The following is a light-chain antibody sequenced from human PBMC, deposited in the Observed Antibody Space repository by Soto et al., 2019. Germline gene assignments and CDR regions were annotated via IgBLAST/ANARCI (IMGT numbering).Light chain of an antibody. V-gene: IGKV3-11*01. Sequence: EIVLTQSPATLSFSPGERATLSCRASQSVSSYLAWYQQKPGQAPRLLIFDASNRAPVIPARFSGSGSGTDSDLIISSLEPEDLAVYYCQHRGNWPLIFGQGTRLEIK. J-gene: IGKJ5*01. CDR2: DAS. CDR1: QSVSSY. CDR3: QHRGNWPLI.